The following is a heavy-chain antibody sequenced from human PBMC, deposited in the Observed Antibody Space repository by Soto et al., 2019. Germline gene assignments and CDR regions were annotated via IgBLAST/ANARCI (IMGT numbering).Heavy chain of an antibody. V-gene: IGHV3-72*01. CDR3: ADLIWSGSYLP. CDR1: GFSLSDHY. D-gene: IGHD3-3*01. CDR2: IKNRPNSYTT. Sequence: EVQLVESGGDLVQPGGSLRLSCVASGFSLSDHYMDWVRQAPGEGLEWVGRIKNRPNSYTTNYAESVKGRFTISRDDSKNSLFLQMNSLTTEDTAIYYCADLIWSGSYLPWGQGTLVTVSS. J-gene: IGHJ4*02.